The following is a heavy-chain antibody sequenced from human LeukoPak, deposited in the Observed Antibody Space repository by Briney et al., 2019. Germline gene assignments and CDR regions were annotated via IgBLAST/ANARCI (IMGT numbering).Heavy chain of an antibody. CDR3: AKVGDRSSWPYDAFDI. J-gene: IGHJ3*02. V-gene: IGHV3-23*01. CDR1: GFTFSSYA. Sequence: GGSLRLSCAASGFTFSSYAMSWVRQAPGKGLEWVSAISGSGGSTYYADSVKGRFTISRDNSKNTLYLQMNSLRAEDTAVYYCAKVGDRSSWPYDAFDIWGQGTMVTVSS. D-gene: IGHD6-13*01. CDR2: ISGSGGST.